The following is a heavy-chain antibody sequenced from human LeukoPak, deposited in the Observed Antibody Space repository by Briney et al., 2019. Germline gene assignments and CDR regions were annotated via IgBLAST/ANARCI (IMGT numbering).Heavy chain of an antibody. V-gene: IGHV3-21*01. CDR1: GFTFSRYS. J-gene: IGHJ3*02. CDR3: ARDASDRHAFDI. CDR2: ISSSSSYI. Sequence: PGGSLRLSCAASGFTFSRYSMNWVRQAPGKGLEWVSSISSSSSYIYYADSVKGRFTISRDNAKNSLYLQMNSLRAEDTAVYYCARDASDRHAFDIWGQGTMVTVSS.